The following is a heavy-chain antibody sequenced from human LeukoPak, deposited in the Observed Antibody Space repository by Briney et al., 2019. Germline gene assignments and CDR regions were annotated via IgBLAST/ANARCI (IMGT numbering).Heavy chain of an antibody. Sequence: PGGSLRLSCAASGFTLTSYWMSWVRQAPGKGLEWVANIKQDGSEKYYVDSVKGRFTISRDNANNSLYLQMNSLRAEDTAVYYCARVPGDCGGDCYSYYYYYMDVWGKGTTVTVSS. CDR2: IKQDGSEK. CDR3: ARVPGDCGGDCYSYYYYYMDV. J-gene: IGHJ6*03. V-gene: IGHV3-7*01. CDR1: GFTLTSYW. D-gene: IGHD2-21*01.